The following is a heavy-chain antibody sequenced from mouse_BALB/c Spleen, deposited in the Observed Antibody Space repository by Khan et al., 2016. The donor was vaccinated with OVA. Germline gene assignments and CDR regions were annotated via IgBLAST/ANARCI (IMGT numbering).Heavy chain of an antibody. J-gene: IGHJ3*01. Sequence: EVELVESGGDLVKPGGSLKLSCAASGFTFSSYSMSWVRQTPDKRLEWVATISSGGDYTYYPDSVKGRFTISRDNAKNTLYLQMSSLKSEDTAMCYCASHLTGSCAYGGQGTLVTV. V-gene: IGHV5-6*01. CDR3: ASHLTGSCAY. D-gene: IGHD4-1*01. CDR2: ISSGGDYT. CDR1: GFTFSSYS.